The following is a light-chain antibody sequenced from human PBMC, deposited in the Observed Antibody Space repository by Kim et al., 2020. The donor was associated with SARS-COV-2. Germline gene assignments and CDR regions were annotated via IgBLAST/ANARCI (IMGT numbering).Light chain of an antibody. CDR2: DAS. V-gene: IGKV1-33*01. CDR1: QDISIY. J-gene: IGKJ2*01. Sequence: DIQMTQSPSSLSASVGDRVTITCQASQDISIYLNWYQQKPGKPPKLLIHDASNLETGVSLRFSGGGSGTDFTLTISSLQPEDIATYYCQQYDNIPPWNTFGPGTKLEIK. CDR3: QQYDNIPPWNT.